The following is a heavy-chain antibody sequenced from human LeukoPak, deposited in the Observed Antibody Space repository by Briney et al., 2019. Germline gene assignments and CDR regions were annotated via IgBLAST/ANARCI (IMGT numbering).Heavy chain of an antibody. CDR2: ISYDGSNK. CDR1: GFTFSSYA. CDR3: ARELGSSGYFGGPHGFSLDY. J-gene: IGHJ4*02. D-gene: IGHD3-22*01. Sequence: HPGGSLRLSCAASGFTFSSYAMHWVRQAPGKGLEWVAVISYDGSNKYYADSVKGRFTISRDNSKNTLYLQMNSLRAEDTAVYYCARELGSSGYFGGPHGFSLDYWGQGTLVTVSS. V-gene: IGHV3-30-3*01.